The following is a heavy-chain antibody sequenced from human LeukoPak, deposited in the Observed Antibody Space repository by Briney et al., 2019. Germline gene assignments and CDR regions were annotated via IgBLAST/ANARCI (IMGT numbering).Heavy chain of an antibody. CDR1: GFTFSSYA. D-gene: IGHD5-18*01. J-gene: IGHJ4*02. CDR3: ARDPWGSYGSGVFDY. CDR2: IQYDGTNK. Sequence: GGSLRLSCAASGFTFSSYAMHWVRQAPGKGLEWVTFIQYDGTNKYYADSVKGRFTISRDNSKNTLYLQMNSLRPEDTAVYYCARDPWGSYGSGVFDYWGQGTLVTVSS. V-gene: IGHV3-30*02.